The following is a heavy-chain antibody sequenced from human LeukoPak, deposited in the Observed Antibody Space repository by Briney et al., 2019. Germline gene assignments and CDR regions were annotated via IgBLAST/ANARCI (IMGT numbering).Heavy chain of an antibody. J-gene: IGHJ6*02. CDR1: GGSFSGYY. Sequence: SETLSLTCAVYGGSFSGYYWSRIRQPPGKGLEWIGEINHSGSTNYNPSLKSRVTISVDTSKNQFSLKLSSVTAADTAVYYCARDETTVTYGMDVWGQGTTVTVSS. V-gene: IGHV4-34*01. CDR3: ARDETTVTYGMDV. CDR2: INHSGST. D-gene: IGHD4-17*01.